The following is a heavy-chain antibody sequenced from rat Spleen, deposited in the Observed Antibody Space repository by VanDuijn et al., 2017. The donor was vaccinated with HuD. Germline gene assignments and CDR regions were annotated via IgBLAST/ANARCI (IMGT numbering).Heavy chain of an antibody. J-gene: IGHJ2*01. CDR3: ARRHYGYTDYFDY. CDR1: GFTFSNYD. D-gene: IGHD1-9*01. V-gene: IGHV5-19*01. CDR2: ISPSGGNT. Sequence: EVQLVESGGGLVQPGRSLKLSCAASGFTFSNYDIHWIRQAPTKGLEWVASISPSGGNTYYRDSVKGRFTISRDIAKSTLYLQMDSLRSEDTATYYCARRHYGYTDYFDYWGQGVMVTVSS.